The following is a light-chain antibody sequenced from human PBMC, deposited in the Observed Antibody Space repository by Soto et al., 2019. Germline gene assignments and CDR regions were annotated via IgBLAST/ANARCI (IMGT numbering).Light chain of an antibody. CDR1: SSDVGGYNY. CDR3: SSYAGSNNLV. J-gene: IGLJ2*01. V-gene: IGLV2-8*01. Sequence: QSALTQPPSASGSPGQSVTISCTGTSSDVGGYNYVSWYQQYPGKAPKLMIYEVNKRPSGVPDRFSGSKSGHTASLTVSGLQAEDEADYYCSSYAGSNNLVFGGGTKLTVL. CDR2: EVN.